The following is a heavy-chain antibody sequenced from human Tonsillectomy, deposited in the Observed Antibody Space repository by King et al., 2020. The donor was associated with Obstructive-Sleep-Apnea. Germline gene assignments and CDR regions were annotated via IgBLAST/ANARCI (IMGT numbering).Heavy chain of an antibody. CDR3: AKDIYSGWYEGHFEY. Sequence: VQLVESGGGLVQPGRPLRLSCGASGFTFDDYARHWVRQAPGKGLEWVSGISWNSGSIGYADSVKGRFTISRDNNKNSVYLQMNSLRGEDTAMYYCAKDIYSGWYEGHFEYWGQGALVAVSS. CDR2: ISWNSGSI. J-gene: IGHJ4*02. D-gene: IGHD6-19*01. V-gene: IGHV3-9*01. CDR1: GFTFDDYA.